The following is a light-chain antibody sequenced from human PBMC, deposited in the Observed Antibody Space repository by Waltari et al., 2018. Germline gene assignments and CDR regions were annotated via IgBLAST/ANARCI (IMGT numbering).Light chain of an antibody. CDR2: SNN. CDR3: AAWDDSLNAYV. J-gene: IGLJ1*01. Sequence: QSVLTQPPSASGTPGQTVTISCSGSRSNVGSNTVNWFQQVPGTAPKLLIYSNNQRPSGVPARFSGSKSGPSASLAISGLQSEDEADYYCAAWDDSLNAYVFGTGTQVPVL. V-gene: IGLV1-44*01. CDR1: RSNVGSNT.